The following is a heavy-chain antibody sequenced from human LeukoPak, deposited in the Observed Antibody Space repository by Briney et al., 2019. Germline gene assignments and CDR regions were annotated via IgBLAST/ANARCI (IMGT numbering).Heavy chain of an antibody. J-gene: IGHJ4*02. Sequence: SETLSLTCTVSGGSISSYYWSWIRQPPGKGLEWIGYIYYSGSTNYNPSLKSRVTISVDTSKNQFSLKLSSVTAADTAVYYCARDGGATQGFDYWGQGTLVTVSS. CDR3: ARDGGATQGFDY. CDR1: GGSISSYY. V-gene: IGHV4-59*01. D-gene: IGHD1-26*01. CDR2: IYYSGST.